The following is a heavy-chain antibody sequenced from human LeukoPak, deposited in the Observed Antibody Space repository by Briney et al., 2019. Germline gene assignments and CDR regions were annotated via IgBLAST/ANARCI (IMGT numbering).Heavy chain of an antibody. D-gene: IGHD5-18*01. CDR2: ISYDGSNK. Sequence: PGGSLRLSCAASGFTFSSYAMHWVRQAPGKGLEWVAVISYDGSNKYYADSVKGRFTISRDSSKNTLYLQMNSLRAEDTAVYYCARGDFIQLWLLDYWGQGTLVTVSS. CDR1: GFTFSSYA. V-gene: IGHV3-30*04. CDR3: ARGDFIQLWLLDY. J-gene: IGHJ4*02.